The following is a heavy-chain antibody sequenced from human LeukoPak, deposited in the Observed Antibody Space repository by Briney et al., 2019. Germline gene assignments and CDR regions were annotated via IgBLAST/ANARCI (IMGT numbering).Heavy chain of an antibody. J-gene: IGHJ4*02. CDR3: ARDDIAVAGTADY. CDR1: GYTFTSYG. D-gene: IGHD6-19*01. Sequence: GASVKVSCKASGYTFTSYGISWVRQAPGQGLEWMGWINPNSGGTNYAQKFQGRVTMTRDTSISTAYMELSRLRSDDTAVYYCARDDIAVAGTADYWGQGTLVTVSS. V-gene: IGHV1-2*02. CDR2: INPNSGGT.